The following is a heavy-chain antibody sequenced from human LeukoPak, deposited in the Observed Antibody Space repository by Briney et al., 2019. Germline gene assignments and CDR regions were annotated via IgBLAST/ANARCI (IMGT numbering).Heavy chain of an antibody. V-gene: IGHV3-30*01. CDR1: GFTFSSYA. Sequence: GGSLKLSCAASGFTFSSYAMHWVRQAPGKGLEWMAVISYDVSNTYYADYVKGRFTISRDNSKNTLYLQMNSLRAEDTAVYYCARNQDGYNYFDYWGQGTLVTVSS. J-gene: IGHJ4*02. CDR3: ARNQDGYNYFDY. CDR2: ISYDVSNT. D-gene: IGHD5-24*01.